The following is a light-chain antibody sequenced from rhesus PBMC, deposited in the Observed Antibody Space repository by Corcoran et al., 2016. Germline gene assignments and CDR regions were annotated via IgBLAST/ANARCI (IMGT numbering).Light chain of an antibody. J-gene: IGKJ1*01. CDR1: QSLLDSEDGNTY. CDR3: MQDIGYPRT. CDR2: EVS. V-gene: IGKV2S20*01. Sequence: DIVMTQTPLSLPVTPGEPASISCRSSQSLLDSEDGNTYLEWYLQKPGQSPQPLIYEVSNRAPGVPDRFSGSGSDADFTLKISRVEAEGVGVYFCMQDIGYPRTFGQGTKVEIK.